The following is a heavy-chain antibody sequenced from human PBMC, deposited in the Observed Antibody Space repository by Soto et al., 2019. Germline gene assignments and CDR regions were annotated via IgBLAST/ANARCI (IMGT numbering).Heavy chain of an antibody. CDR1: GYTLNAFY. D-gene: IGHD4-17*01. CDR3: ARVALGYDYADV. Sequence: SVKGSCNAFGYTLNAFYMHWVRQAPGQGLEWMGVINPSGDGTSHAQKFQGRVTMTRDTSTSTVYMELSSLRSEDTAVYYCARVALGYDYADVWGQGTTVTVSS. CDR2: INPSGDGT. V-gene: IGHV1-46*02. J-gene: IGHJ6*02.